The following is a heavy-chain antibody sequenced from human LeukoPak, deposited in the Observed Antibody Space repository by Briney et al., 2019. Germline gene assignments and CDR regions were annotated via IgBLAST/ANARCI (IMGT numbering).Heavy chain of an antibody. CDR3: ASPLRGDDFWSGWGY. CDR1: GGTFTNYA. Sequence: SVKVSCKASGGTFTNYAISWVRQAPGQGLEWMGGIIPMFGTANYAQKFQGRITITTDESTSTGSMELSSLNSEDTAVYYCASPLRGDDFWSGWGYWGQGTLVTVSS. V-gene: IGHV1-69*05. CDR2: IIPMFGTA. J-gene: IGHJ4*02. D-gene: IGHD3-3*01.